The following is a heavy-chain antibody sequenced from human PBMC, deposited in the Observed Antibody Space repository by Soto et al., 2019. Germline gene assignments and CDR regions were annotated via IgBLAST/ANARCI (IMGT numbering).Heavy chain of an antibody. CDR2: ISYDGTNT. Sequence: QVQLVESGGGVVQPGRSLRLSCAASGFTFSSFAMHWVRRAPGKGLEWVAVISYDGTNTYHSDSVKGRFIISRDNSRNTLYLQMNSLRDEDTAMYYCAKGLGELSPESYDHWGQGTLVTVSS. CDR3: AKGLGELSPESYDH. V-gene: IGHV3-30*10. D-gene: IGHD3-16*02. J-gene: IGHJ4*02. CDR1: GFTFSSFA.